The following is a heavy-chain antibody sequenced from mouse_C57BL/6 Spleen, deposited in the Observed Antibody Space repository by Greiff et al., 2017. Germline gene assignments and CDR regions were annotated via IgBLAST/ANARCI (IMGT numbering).Heavy chain of an antibody. CDR1: GYSITSGYY. CDR2: ISYDGSN. D-gene: IGHD2-4*01. CDR3: ARYDYDVGAWFAY. Sequence: EVKVEESGPGLVKPSQSLSLTCSVTGYSITSGYYWNWIRQFPGNKLEWMGYISYDGSNNYNPSLKNRISITRDTSKNQFFLKLNSVTTEDTATYYCARYDYDVGAWFAYWGQGTLVTVSA. J-gene: IGHJ3*01. V-gene: IGHV3-6*01.